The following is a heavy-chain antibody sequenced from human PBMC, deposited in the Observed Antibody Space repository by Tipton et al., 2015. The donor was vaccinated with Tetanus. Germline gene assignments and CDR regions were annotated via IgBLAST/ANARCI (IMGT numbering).Heavy chain of an antibody. CDR1: GGSISSYY. D-gene: IGHD3-9*01. J-gene: IGHJ4*02. CDR3: ARVIYDILTGYHIDY. CDR2: IYYSGST. V-gene: IGHV4-59*01. Sequence: TLSLTCTVSGGSISSYYWSWIRQPPGKGLEWNGYIYYSGSTNYNPSLKSRVTISVDTSKNRFSLKLSSVTAADTAVYYCARVIYDILTGYHIDYWGQGTLVTVSS.